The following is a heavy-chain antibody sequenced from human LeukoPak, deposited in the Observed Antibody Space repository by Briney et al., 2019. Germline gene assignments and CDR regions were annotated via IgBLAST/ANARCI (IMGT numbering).Heavy chain of an antibody. CDR1: GGSISSYY. J-gene: IGHJ6*03. CDR2: IYYSGST. D-gene: IGHD6-19*01. V-gene: IGHV4-59*01. CDR3: ARAHYPKQWLDPRYYYYYYMDV. Sequence: SETLSLTCTASGGSISSYYWSWIRQPPGKGLEWIGYIYYSGSTNYNPSLKSRVTISVDTSKNQFSLKLSSVTAADTAVYYCARAHYPKQWLDPRYYYYYYMDVWGKGTTVTISS.